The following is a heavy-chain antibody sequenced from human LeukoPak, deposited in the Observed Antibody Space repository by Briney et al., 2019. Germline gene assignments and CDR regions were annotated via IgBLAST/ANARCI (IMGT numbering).Heavy chain of an antibody. Sequence: GGSLRLSCAASGFTFSTYAMSWVRQAPGKGLEWVSSINNSGGRTYYADSVKGRFTISRDNSNHMLYLQMNSLIAEDTAIYYCAKDDDWLRFEHWGRGTPVSVSS. CDR2: INNSGGRT. CDR3: AKDDDWLRFEH. D-gene: IGHD5-12*01. V-gene: IGHV3-23*01. J-gene: IGHJ4*02. CDR1: GFTFSTYA.